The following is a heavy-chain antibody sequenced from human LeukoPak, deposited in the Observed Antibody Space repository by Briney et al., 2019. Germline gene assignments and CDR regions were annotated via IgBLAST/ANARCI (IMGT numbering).Heavy chain of an antibody. Sequence: GASVKVSCKASGGTFSSYAISWVRQAPGQGLEWMGGIIPIFGTANYAQKSQGRVTITADESTSTAYMELSSLRSEDTAVYYCARFIAVAGNSWFDPWGQGTLVTVSS. D-gene: IGHD6-19*01. CDR1: GGTFSSYA. V-gene: IGHV1-69*13. CDR2: IIPIFGTA. J-gene: IGHJ5*02. CDR3: ARFIAVAGNSWFDP.